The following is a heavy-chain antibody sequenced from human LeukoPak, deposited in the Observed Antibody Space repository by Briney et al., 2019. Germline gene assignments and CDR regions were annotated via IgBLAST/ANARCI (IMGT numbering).Heavy chain of an antibody. D-gene: IGHD2-2*01. CDR2: ISAYNGNT. CDR1: GYTFTSYG. J-gene: IGHJ5*02. CDR3: ARDIVVVPAAIPRVVWFDP. V-gene: IGHV1-18*01. Sequence: ASVRVSCKASGYTFTSYGISWVRQAPGQGLEWMGWISAYNGNTNCAQKLQGRVTMTTDTSTSTAYMELRSLRSDDTAVYYCARDIVVVPAAIPRVVWFDPWGQGTLVTVSS.